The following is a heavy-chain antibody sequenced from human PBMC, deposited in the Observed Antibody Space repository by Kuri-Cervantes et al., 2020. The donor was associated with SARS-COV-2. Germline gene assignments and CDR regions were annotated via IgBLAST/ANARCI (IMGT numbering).Heavy chain of an antibody. CDR1: GFTFSSYA. V-gene: IGHV3-64*02. CDR2: ISSNGGST. Sequence: GGSLRLSCAASGFTFSSYAMHWVRQAPGKGLGYVSAISSNGGSTYYADSVKGRFTISRDNSKNTLYLQMNSLKTEDTAVYYCTSNDFWSGYYHDYWGQGTLVTVSS. D-gene: IGHD3-3*01. CDR3: TSNDFWSGYYHDY. J-gene: IGHJ4*02.